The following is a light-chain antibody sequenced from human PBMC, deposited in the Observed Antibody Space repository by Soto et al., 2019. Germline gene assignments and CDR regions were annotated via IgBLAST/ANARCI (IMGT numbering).Light chain of an antibody. CDR1: SSDVGGHNY. J-gene: IGLJ1*01. Sequence: QSALTQPASVSGSPGQSITISCTGTSSDVGGHNYVSWYQQHPGRAPKLMIYEVSNRPSGVSNRFSGSKSGNTASLTMSGLRPEDEADYYCSSYTSSSTYVFGTGTKLTVL. CDR2: EVS. V-gene: IGLV2-14*01. CDR3: SSYTSSSTYV.